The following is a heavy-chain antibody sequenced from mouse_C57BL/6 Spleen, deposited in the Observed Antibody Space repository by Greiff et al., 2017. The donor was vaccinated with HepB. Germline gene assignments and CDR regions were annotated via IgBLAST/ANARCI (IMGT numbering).Heavy chain of an antibody. Sequence: EVQLQQSVAELVRPGASVKLSCTASGFNIKNTYMPWVKQRPEQGLEWIGRIDPANGNTKYAPKFQGKATITADTSSNTAYLQLSSLTSEDTAIYYCAYYYGSSPFAYWGQGTLVTVSA. CDR3: AYYYGSSPFAY. CDR2: IDPANGNT. CDR1: GFNIKNTY. J-gene: IGHJ3*01. V-gene: IGHV14-3*01. D-gene: IGHD1-1*01.